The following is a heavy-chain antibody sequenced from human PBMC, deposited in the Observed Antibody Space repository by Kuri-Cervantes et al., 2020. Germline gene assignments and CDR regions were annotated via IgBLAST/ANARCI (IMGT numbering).Heavy chain of an antibody. CDR2: INPNSSGT. V-gene: IGHV1-2*02. CDR3: ASESLGQSILGAFDI. Sequence: ASVNVSCMASGYTFTGYYMHWVRQAPGQGLEWMGWINPNSSGTKYAQKFQGRVTMTRDTSISTAYMELSRLRSDDRAVYYCASESLGQSILGAFDIWSQGIMVTVSS. CDR1: GYTFTGYY. J-gene: IGHJ3*02. D-gene: IGHD3-16*01.